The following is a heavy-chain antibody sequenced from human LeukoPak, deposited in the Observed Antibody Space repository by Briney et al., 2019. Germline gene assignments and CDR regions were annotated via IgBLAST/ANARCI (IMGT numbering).Heavy chain of an antibody. CDR3: ARGRNYYGSGSRIDY. D-gene: IGHD3-10*01. CDR1: GGSFSGYY. J-gene: IGHJ4*02. Sequence: SETLSLTCAVYGGSFSGYYWSWIRQPPGKGLEWIGEINHSGSTNYNPSLKSRVTISVDTSKNQFSLKLSSVTAADTAVYYCARGRNYYGSGSRIDYWGQGTLVTVSS. V-gene: IGHV4-34*01. CDR2: INHSGST.